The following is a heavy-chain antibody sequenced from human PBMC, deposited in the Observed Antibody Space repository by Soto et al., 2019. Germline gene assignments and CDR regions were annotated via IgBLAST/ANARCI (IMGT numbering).Heavy chain of an antibody. CDR2: ISAYNGNT. CDR3: ARDGSGLLWFGELLGYYYMDV. V-gene: IGHV1-18*01. D-gene: IGHD3-10*01. Sequence: ASVKVSCTASGYTFTSYGISWVRQAPGQGLEWMGWISAYNGNTNYAQKLQGRVTMTTDTSTSTAYMELRSLRSDDTAVYYCARDGSGLLWFGELLGYYYMDVWGKGTTVTVSS. CDR1: GYTFTSYG. J-gene: IGHJ6*03.